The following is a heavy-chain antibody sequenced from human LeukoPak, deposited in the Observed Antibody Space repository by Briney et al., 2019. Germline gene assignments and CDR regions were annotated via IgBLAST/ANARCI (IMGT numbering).Heavy chain of an antibody. Sequence: GGSLRLSCAASGFSFTTYAMHWVRQAPGKGLEYVSSISSNGGSTYYANSVKGRFTISRDNYKNTLYLQMGSLRAEDMAVYYCARDLGSTVTTFSGAFDVWGQGTMVTVSS. CDR1: GFSFTTYA. J-gene: IGHJ3*01. CDR3: ARDLGSTVTTFSGAFDV. D-gene: IGHD4-17*01. CDR2: ISSNGGST. V-gene: IGHV3-64*01.